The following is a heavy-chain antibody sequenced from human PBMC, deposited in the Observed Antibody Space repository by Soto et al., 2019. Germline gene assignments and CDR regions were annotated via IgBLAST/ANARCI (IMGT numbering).Heavy chain of an antibody. V-gene: IGHV3-23*01. Sequence: GESLKISCAASGFTFSSYAMSWVRQAPGKGLEWVSAISGSGGSTYYADSVKGRFTISRDNSKNTLYLQMNSLRAEDTAVYYCAKDQSGQLFYWGQGTLVTVSS. D-gene: IGHD6-6*01. CDR3: AKDQSGQLFY. CDR1: GFTFSSYA. J-gene: IGHJ4*02. CDR2: ISGSGGST.